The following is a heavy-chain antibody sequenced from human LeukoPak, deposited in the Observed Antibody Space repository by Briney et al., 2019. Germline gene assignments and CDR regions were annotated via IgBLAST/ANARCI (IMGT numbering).Heavy chain of an antibody. CDR3: ARDQDHYFDY. Sequence: PGGSLRFSCAASGFTFSTYGMHWVRQAPGKGLEWVAVIWYDGSNKYYADSVKGQFTIARDNSKNTLYLQMNSLRAEDTAVYYCARDQDHYFDYWGQGTLVTVSS. J-gene: IGHJ4*02. CDR1: GFTFSTYG. V-gene: IGHV3-33*01. CDR2: IWYDGSNK.